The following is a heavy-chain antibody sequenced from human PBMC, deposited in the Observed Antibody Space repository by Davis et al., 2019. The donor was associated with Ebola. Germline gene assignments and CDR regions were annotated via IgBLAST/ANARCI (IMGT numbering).Heavy chain of an antibody. J-gene: IGHJ4*02. V-gene: IGHV1-2*04. CDR3: ARYQLLGYYFDY. Sequence: AASVKVSCKASGYTFTGYYMHWVRQAPGQGLEWMGWINPNSGGTNYAQKFQGWVTMTRDTSISTAYMELSSLRSEDTAVYYCARYQLLGYYFDYWGQGTLVTVSS. CDR2: INPNSGGT. D-gene: IGHD2-2*01. CDR1: GYTFTGYY.